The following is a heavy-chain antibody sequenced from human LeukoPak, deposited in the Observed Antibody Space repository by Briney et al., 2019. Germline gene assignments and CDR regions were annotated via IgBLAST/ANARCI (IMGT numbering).Heavy chain of an antibody. V-gene: IGHV3-30-3*01. CDR1: GFTFSSYA. CDR3: AREATMIVVVYYDY. J-gene: IGHJ4*02. CDR2: ISYDGSNK. Sequence: PGGSLRLSCAASGFTFSSYAMHWVRQAPGKGLEWVAVISYDGSNKYYADSVKGRFTISRDNSKNTLYLQMNSLRAEDTAVYYCAREATMIVVVYYDYWGQGTLVTVSS. D-gene: IGHD3-22*01.